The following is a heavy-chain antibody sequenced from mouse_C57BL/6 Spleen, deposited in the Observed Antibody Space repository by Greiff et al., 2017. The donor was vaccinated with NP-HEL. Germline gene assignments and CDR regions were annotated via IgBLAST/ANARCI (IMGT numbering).Heavy chain of an antibody. Sequence: EVKLMESGGGLVKPGGSLKLSCAASGFTFSDYGMHWVRQAPEKGLEWVAYISSGSSTIYYADTVKGRFTISRDNAKNTLFLQMTSLRSEDTAMYYCARRAVVDAMDYWGQGTSVTVSS. V-gene: IGHV5-17*01. CDR1: GFTFSDYG. CDR3: ARRAVVDAMDY. D-gene: IGHD1-1*01. CDR2: ISSGSSTI. J-gene: IGHJ4*01.